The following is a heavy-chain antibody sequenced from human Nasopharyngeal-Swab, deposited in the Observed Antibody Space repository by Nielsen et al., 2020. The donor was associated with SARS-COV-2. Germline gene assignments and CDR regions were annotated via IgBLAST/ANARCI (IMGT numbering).Heavy chain of an antibody. J-gene: IGHJ3*02. CDR2: IYYSGST. V-gene: IGHV4-30-4*01. D-gene: IGHD2-15*01. Sequence: WIRQPPGKGLERIGYIYYSGSTYYNPSLKSRVTISVDTSKNQFSLKLSSVTAADTAVYYCDRVVVAAATRLAFDIWGQGTMVTVSS. CDR3: DRVVVAAATRLAFDI.